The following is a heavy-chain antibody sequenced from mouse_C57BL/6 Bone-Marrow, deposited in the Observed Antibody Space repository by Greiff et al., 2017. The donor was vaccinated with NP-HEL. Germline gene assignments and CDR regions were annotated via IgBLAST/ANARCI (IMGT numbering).Heavy chain of an antibody. Sequence: QVQLQQPGAELVKPGASVKLSCKASGYTFTSYWMQWVKQRPGQGLEWIGMFHPNSGSTNYNEKFKSKATLTVDKSSSTAYMQLSSLTSEDSAVYYCAREDYYGSSCGAMDYGGQGTSVTVS. J-gene: IGHJ4*01. CDR1: GYTFTSYW. V-gene: IGHV1-64*01. CDR3: AREDYYGSSCGAMDY. CDR2: FHPNSGST. D-gene: IGHD1-1*01.